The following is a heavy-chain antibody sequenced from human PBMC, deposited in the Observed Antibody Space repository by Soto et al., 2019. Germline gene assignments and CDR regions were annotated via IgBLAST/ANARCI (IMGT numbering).Heavy chain of an antibody. J-gene: IGHJ4*02. CDR2: INPNNGGT. CDR3: VIQRSGVVY. CDR1: GYSFTGNS. V-gene: IGHV1-2*04. D-gene: IGHD2-15*01. Sequence: QVHLVQSGAEVKKPGASVRVSCKASGYSFTGNSMHWVRKAPGQGLECMGWINPNNGGTNYAQRFRGWVTRTRDASVRTAYMALNRLKSDDTAVYYCVIQRSGVVYWGQGTLVTISS.